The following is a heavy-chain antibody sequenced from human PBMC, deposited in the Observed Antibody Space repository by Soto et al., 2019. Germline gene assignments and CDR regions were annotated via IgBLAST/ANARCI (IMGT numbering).Heavy chain of an antibody. D-gene: IGHD6-13*01. CDR3: GRDWRTAGTTGWFDP. J-gene: IGHJ5*02. V-gene: IGHV3-30-3*01. CDR2: ISYDGTTK. Sequence: QEQVVESGGGVVQPGRSLRLSCAASGFTFSTHAMHWVRQAPGRGLEWVAIISYDGTTKDYAESVKGRFTISRDNSKNAVYLQMNSLRSEDTALYYCGRDWRTAGTTGWFDPWGQGTLVTVSS. CDR1: GFTFSTHA.